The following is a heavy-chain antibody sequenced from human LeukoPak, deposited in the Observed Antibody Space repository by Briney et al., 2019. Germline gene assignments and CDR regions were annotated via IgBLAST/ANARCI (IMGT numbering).Heavy chain of an antibody. CDR3: AKAGAHYDFWSGYPPRYYYYYYMDV. D-gene: IGHD3-3*01. V-gene: IGHV3-30*18. J-gene: IGHJ6*03. CDR1: GFTFSSYG. Sequence: GRSLRLSCAASGFTFSSYGMHWVRQAPGKGLEWVAVISYDGSNKYYADSVKGRFTISRDNSKNTLYLQMNSLRAEDTAVYYCAKAGAHYDFWSGYPPRYYYYYYMDVWGKGTTVTVSS. CDR2: ISYDGSNK.